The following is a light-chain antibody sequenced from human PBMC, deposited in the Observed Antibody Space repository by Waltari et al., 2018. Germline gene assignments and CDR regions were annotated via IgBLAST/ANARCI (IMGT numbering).Light chain of an antibody. CDR3: CSFAGNYNWI. Sequence: QPALTQPHSISGSPGQSISISCTGTITDVGAFDHVSWYQRHPGKAPKLLIYDFNKRHSGVPGRLSGSKSGNTATLTISGLQADDEAEYFCCSFAGNYNWIFGGGTK. J-gene: IGLJ2*01. CDR2: DFN. V-gene: IGLV2-11*01. CDR1: ITDVGAFDH.